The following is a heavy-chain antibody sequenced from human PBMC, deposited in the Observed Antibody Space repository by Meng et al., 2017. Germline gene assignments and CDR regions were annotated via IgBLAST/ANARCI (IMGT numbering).Heavy chain of an antibody. V-gene: IGHV3-30*01. CDR3: AHFNY. J-gene: IGHJ4*02. CDR2: ISYDGSNK. CDR1: GFTFSSHA. Sequence: QGGRVGSGGGVVQPGRSLGLSCSARGFTFSSHAMPRVRQAPGKGLEWVAVISYDGSNKYYADSVEGRFTISRDNSKNTLYLQMNSLRAEDTAVYYCAHFNYWGQGTLVTVSS.